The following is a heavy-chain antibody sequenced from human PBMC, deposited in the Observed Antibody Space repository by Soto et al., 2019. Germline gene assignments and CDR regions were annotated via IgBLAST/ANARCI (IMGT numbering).Heavy chain of an antibody. CDR3: ARDWSYALNY. Sequence: PVGSVRLSCAASGFTFSSSWMHWVRQAPGKGLVWVSHINSDGTDTNYADSVKGRFTISRDNAKNTVYLQMNSLRAEDTAVYYCARDWSYALNYWGQGSLVTVPQ. J-gene: IGHJ4*02. CDR1: GFTFSSSW. D-gene: IGHD3-16*01. CDR2: INSDGTDT. V-gene: IGHV3-74*01.